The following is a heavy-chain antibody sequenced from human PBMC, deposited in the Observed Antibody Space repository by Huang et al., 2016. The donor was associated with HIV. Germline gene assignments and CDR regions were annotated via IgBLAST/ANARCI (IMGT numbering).Heavy chain of an antibody. CDR2: ISNDGSRK. Sequence: QVHLEESGGGVVQPGRPLRLSCTASGFMFSTFGIDWVRQAPGKRLEWVAGISNDGSRKYYVDTLKGRFTISSDNSKNIVYLQMNSLRPEDTAVYYCAKPSGDYEFFDFWGQGTVVTVSS. D-gene: IGHD4-17*01. V-gene: IGHV3-30*18. J-gene: IGHJ4*02. CDR1: GFMFSTFG. CDR3: AKPSGDYEFFDF.